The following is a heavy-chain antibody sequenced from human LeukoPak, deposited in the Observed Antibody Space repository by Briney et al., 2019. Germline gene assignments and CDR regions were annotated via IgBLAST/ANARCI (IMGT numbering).Heavy chain of an antibody. CDR1: GYTFTSYG. J-gene: IGHJ4*02. CDR3: ARSPGTTGTTGGGDY. Sequence: ASVKVSCKASGYTFTSYGISWVRQAPGQGLEWMGWISAYNGSTNYAQKLQGRATMTTDTSTSTAYMELRSLRSDDTAVYYCARSPGTTGTTGGGDYWGQGTLVTVSS. V-gene: IGHV1-18*01. CDR2: ISAYNGST. D-gene: IGHD1-1*01.